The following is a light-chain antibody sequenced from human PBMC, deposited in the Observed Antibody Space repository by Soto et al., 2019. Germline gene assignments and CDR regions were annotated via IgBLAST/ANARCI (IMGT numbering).Light chain of an antibody. CDR3: QQYDEWPLT. V-gene: IGKV3-15*01. Sequence: EKVMTQSPATLSVSPGERATLSCRASQNVKTRLARYQQKPGQAPRLLIFDAFTRATGIPARFSGSASGTDFTLTISSLQSEDSAVYYCQQYDEWPLTFGGGTKVEIK. CDR1: QNVKTR. J-gene: IGKJ4*01. CDR2: DAF.